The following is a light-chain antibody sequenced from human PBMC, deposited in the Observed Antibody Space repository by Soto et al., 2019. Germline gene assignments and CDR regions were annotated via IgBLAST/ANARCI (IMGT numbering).Light chain of an antibody. CDR2: GAS. Sequence: EIVLTQSPGTLSLSPGERATLSCRASQSVSSNYLAWYQQKPGQAPRPLIYGASSRATGIPDRFSGSGAGTDFHLTISRLESEDFAVYYCQQYGSSPWTFSQRTKVEIK. J-gene: IGKJ1*01. CDR3: QQYGSSPWT. V-gene: IGKV3-20*01. CDR1: QSVSSNY.